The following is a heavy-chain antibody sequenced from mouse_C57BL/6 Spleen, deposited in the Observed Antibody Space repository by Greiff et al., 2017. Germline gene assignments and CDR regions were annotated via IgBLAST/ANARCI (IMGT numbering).Heavy chain of an antibody. V-gene: IGHV1-52*01. Sequence: VQLQQPGAELVRPGSSVKLSCKASGYTFTSYWMHWVKQRPIQGLEWIGNIDPSDSETHYNQKFKDKATLTVDKSSSTAYMQLSSLTSEDSAVYYCARSRQLRLHAMDYCGQGASVTVSS. CDR1: GYTFTSYW. CDR3: ARSRQLRLHAMDY. D-gene: IGHD3-2*02. CDR2: IDPSDSET. J-gene: IGHJ4*01.